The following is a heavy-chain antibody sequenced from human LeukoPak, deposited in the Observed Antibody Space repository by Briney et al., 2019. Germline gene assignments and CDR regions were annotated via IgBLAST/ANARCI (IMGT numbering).Heavy chain of an antibody. CDR3: ARHNPGPVGTYGMEV. CDR1: GGSISSYY. Sequence: SETLSLTCTVSGGSISSYYWSWIRQPPGKGLEWIGYIYYSGSTNYNASLKSRVTISVDTSKNQFSLKLSSVTAADTAVYYCARHNPGPVGTYGMEVWGQGTTVTVSS. D-gene: IGHD7-27*01. J-gene: IGHJ6*02. V-gene: IGHV4-59*08. CDR2: IYYSGST.